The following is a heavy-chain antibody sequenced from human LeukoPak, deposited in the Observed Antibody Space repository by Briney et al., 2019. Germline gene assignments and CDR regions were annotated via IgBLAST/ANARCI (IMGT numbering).Heavy chain of an antibody. V-gene: IGHV1-18*01. J-gene: IGHJ4*02. CDR1: GYTFTSYG. Sequence: ASVKVSCKASGYTFTSYGISWVRQAPGQGLEWMGWISAYNGNTNYAQKLQGRVTMTTDTSTSTAYMELRSLRSDDTAVYYCARVAVAGSPEYYFDYWGQGTLVTVSS. CDR3: ARVAVAGSPEYYFDY. CDR2: ISAYNGNT. D-gene: IGHD6-19*01.